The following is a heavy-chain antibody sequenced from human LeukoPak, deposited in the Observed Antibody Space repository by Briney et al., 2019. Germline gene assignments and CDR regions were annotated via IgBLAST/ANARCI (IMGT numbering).Heavy chain of an antibody. CDR2: ISGSGGSA. V-gene: IGHV3-23*01. J-gene: IGHJ4*02. Sequence: GGSLRLSCAGSGFTFSTYGMTWVRQAPGKGLEWVSAISGSGGSAYYADSVKGRFTISRDNSKNTLYLQMNSLRAEDTAVYYCAKGELLWFGELFQTDYWGQGTLVTVSS. CDR1: GFTFSTYG. CDR3: AKGELLWFGELFQTDY. D-gene: IGHD3-10*01.